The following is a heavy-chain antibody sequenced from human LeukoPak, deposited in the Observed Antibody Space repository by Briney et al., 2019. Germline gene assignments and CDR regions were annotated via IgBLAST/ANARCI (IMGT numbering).Heavy chain of an antibody. V-gene: IGHV4-30-2*01. CDR2: IYHNGST. D-gene: IGHD3/OR15-3a*01. CDR3: ARSGYYTVGTFDI. Sequence: PSQTLSLTSAVSGASISSGSYSWSWIRQPPGKGLEWIGYIYHNGSTYDNPSLSSRVTISVDRSKNQFSLKLSSVTAADTAVYYCARSGYYTVGTFDIWGQGTMVTVSS. CDR1: GASISSGSYS. J-gene: IGHJ3*02.